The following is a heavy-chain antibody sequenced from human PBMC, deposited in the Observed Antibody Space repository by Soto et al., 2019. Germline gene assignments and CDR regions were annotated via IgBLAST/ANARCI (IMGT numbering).Heavy chain of an antibody. CDR2: ISAYNGNT. CDR3: AREPTSEQLWLHYYGMDV. Sequence: VQLVQSGAEVKKPGASVKVSCKASGYTFSNYGISWVRQAPGQGLEWMGWISAYNGNTNYAQKLQGRVTMTTDTSTSTAYMELRSLRSDDTAVYYCAREPTSEQLWLHYYGMDVWGQGTTVTVSS. J-gene: IGHJ6*02. V-gene: IGHV1-18*01. D-gene: IGHD5-18*01. CDR1: GYTFSNYG.